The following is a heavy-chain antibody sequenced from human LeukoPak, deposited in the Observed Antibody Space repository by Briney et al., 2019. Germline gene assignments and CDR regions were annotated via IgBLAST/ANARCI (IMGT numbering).Heavy chain of an antibody. V-gene: IGHV3-30*02. CDR3: ASGVFYYYDSSGYYYESAFDI. D-gene: IGHD3-22*01. J-gene: IGHJ3*02. CDR2: IRYDGSNK. Sequence: GGSLRLSCAASGFTFSSYGMHWVRQAPGKGLEWVAFIRYDGSNKYYADSVKGRFTISRDNSKNTLYLQMNSLRAEDTAVYYCASGVFYYYDSSGYYYESAFDIWGQGTMVTVSS. CDR1: GFTFSSYG.